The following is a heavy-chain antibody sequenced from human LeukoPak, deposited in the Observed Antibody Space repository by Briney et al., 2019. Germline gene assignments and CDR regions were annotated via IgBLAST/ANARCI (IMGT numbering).Heavy chain of an antibody. CDR1: GFTFSNYW. D-gene: IGHD6-25*01. CDR2: INHSGST. Sequence: GSLRLSCAASGFTFSNYWMSWVREPPGKGLEWIGEINHSGSTDYNPSLKSRVTISVDTSKNQFSLKLNSVTAADTAVYYCARGQLRLSNWGQGSLVTVSS. V-gene: IGHV4-34*01. J-gene: IGHJ4*02. CDR3: ARGQLRLSN.